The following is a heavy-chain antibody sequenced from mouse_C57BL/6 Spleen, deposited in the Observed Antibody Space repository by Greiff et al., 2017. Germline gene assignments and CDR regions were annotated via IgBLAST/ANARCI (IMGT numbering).Heavy chain of an antibody. V-gene: IGHV3-6*01. CDR2: ISYDDSN. CDR3: AREYPYSIDY. CDR1: GYSITSGYY. J-gene: IGHJ4*01. D-gene: IGHD5-1*01. Sequence: VQLKESGPGLVKPSQSLSLTCSVTGYSITSGYYWNWIRQFPGNKLEWMGYISYDDSNTYNPSLKHRICITRDTSKNLFFLKLNSVTTEDTTTYYCAREYPYSIDYWGQGTSVTVSA.